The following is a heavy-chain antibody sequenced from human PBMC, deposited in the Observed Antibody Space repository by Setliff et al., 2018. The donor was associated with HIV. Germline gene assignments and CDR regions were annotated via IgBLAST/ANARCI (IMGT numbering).Heavy chain of an antibody. Sequence: GSLRLSCAASGFTFSNYAMSWVRQAPGKGLEWVSSISGTGLNTYYSDSVRGRFAISRGNSKDTLYLQMNSLRAEDTALYYCARGGRLQYFDWPSYAMDVWGQGTTVTVSS. CDR3: ARGGRLQYFDWPSYAMDV. CDR1: GFTFSNYA. V-gene: IGHV3-23*01. J-gene: IGHJ6*02. CDR2: ISGTGLNT. D-gene: IGHD3-9*01.